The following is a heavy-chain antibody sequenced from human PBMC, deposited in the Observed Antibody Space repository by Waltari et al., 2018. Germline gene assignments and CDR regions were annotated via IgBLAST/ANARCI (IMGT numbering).Heavy chain of an antibody. Sequence: QVQLVESGGGVVQPGRSLRLSCAASGFTFSSYAMHWVRQAPGKGLEWVAVISYDGSNKYYADSVKGRFTISRDNSKNTLYLQMNNLRAEDTAVYYCATVVGDHYRASDWGQGTLVTVSS. V-gene: IGHV3-30-3*01. D-gene: IGHD4-17*01. J-gene: IGHJ4*02. CDR3: ATVVGDHYRASD. CDR2: ISYDGSNK. CDR1: GFTFSSYA.